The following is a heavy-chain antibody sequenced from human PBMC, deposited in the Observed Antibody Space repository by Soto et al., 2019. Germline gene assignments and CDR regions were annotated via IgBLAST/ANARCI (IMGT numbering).Heavy chain of an antibody. CDR3: ARLGGGGSSSDY. D-gene: IGHD6-6*01. Sequence: GESLTIYCTCSGDSFSRYWIGWVRQMPGKGLEWMGIIYPGGFDTRYSPSFQGQVTISADKSISTAYLQWSSLKASDTAMYYCARLGGGGSSSDYWGQGTLVTVSS. V-gene: IGHV5-51*01. J-gene: IGHJ4*02. CDR2: IYPGGFDT. CDR1: GDSFSRYW.